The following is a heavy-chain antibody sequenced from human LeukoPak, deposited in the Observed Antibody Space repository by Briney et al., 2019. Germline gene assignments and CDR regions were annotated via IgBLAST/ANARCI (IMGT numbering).Heavy chain of an antibody. D-gene: IGHD2-21*01. CDR1: GGSISSYS. CDR3: ARTRRDDYYFDY. CDR2: IYYSGST. V-gene: IGHV4-59*01. Sequence: KPSEALSLTCPVSGGSISSYSWSWLRPPPGKGLEWIGYIYYSGSTNYNTSLKSRITISVDTSKNQFSLKLISVTAADTAVYYCARTRRDDYYFDYWGQGTLVTVSS. J-gene: IGHJ4*02.